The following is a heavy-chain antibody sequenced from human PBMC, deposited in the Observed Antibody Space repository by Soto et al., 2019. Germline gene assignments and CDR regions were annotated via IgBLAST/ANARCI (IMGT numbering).Heavy chain of an antibody. J-gene: IGHJ5*02. CDR2: IKQDGSEE. CDR1: GLTFSRYW. Sequence: EVQLVESGGGLAQPGGSLRLSCAASGLTFSRYWMTWVRQAPGKGMEWVANIKQDGSEEYYADSVKGRFTISRDNAKNSLYLQMNNLSVEDTAVYYCARGEAIGDDPWGHGTLVTVSS. CDR3: ARGEAIGDDP. V-gene: IGHV3-7*01. D-gene: IGHD3-10*01.